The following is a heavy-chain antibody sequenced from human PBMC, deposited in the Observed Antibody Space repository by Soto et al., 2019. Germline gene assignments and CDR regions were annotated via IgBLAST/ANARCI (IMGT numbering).Heavy chain of an antibody. D-gene: IGHD3-10*01. Sequence: GASVKVSCKASGYTFTGCYMHSVRQAPRQGLEWMGWINPNSGGTNYAQKFQGWVTMTRDTSISTAYMELSRLRSDDTAVYYCARGDRITMVRGVIAVDYWGQGTLVTVSS. CDR3: ARGDRITMVRGVIAVDY. CDR1: GYTFTGCY. J-gene: IGHJ4*02. CDR2: INPNSGGT. V-gene: IGHV1-2*04.